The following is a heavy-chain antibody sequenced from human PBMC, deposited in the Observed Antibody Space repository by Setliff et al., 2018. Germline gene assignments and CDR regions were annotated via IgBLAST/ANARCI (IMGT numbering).Heavy chain of an antibody. J-gene: IGHJ3*02. D-gene: IGHD2-2*01. CDR1: GGSISSSSYY. Sequence: SETLSLTCTVSGGSISSSSYYWGWIRQPPGKGLEWIGSIYYSGSTYYNPSLKSRVTISVDKPKNQFSLKLSSVTAADTAVYYCARALGYCSRTSCYADAFDIWGQGTMVTVSS. V-gene: IGHV4-39*07. CDR3: ARALGYCSRTSCYADAFDI. CDR2: IYYSGST.